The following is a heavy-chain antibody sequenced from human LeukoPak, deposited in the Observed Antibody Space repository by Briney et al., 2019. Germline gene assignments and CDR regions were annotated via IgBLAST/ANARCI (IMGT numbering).Heavy chain of an antibody. Sequence: SETLSLTCTVSGGSISSSSYYWGWIRQPPGKGLEWIGNIYYTWSTYYNPSLKSRVTISVDTSKNQFSLKLSSVTAADTAIYYCARQRYSVYEPFDYWGQETLVTVSS. CDR3: ARQRYSVYEPFDY. D-gene: IGHD5/OR15-5a*01. J-gene: IGHJ4*02. CDR2: IYYTWST. CDR1: GGSISSSSYY. V-gene: IGHV4-39*01.